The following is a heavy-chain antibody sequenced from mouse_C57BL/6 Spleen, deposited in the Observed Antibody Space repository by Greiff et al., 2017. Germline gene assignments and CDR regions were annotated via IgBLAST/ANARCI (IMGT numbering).Heavy chain of an antibody. V-gene: IGHV5-4*03. CDR2: ISDGGSYT. CDR1: GFTFSSYA. D-gene: IGHD3-3*01. CDR3: ARRGWDWYFDV. Sequence: EVKLVESGGGLVKPGGSLKLSCAASGFTFSSYAMSWVRQTPEKRLEWVATISDGGSYTYYPDNVKGRLTISRDNAKNNLYLQMSHLKSEDTAMYYCARRGWDWYFDVWGTGTTVTVSS. J-gene: IGHJ1*03.